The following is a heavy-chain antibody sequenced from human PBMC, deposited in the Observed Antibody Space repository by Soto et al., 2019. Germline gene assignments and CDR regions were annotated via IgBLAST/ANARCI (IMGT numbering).Heavy chain of an antibody. V-gene: IGHV3-48*03. CDR3: AGKGHYNWFDP. J-gene: IGHJ5*02. CDR1: GFTFSTYE. CDR2: ISSGGSTI. Sequence: GGSLRLSCTASGFTFSTYEMNWVRQAPGKGLEWLSEISSGGSTIFYADSVKGRFTISRDNAKNPLYLQMNSLRVEDTAVYYCAGKGHYNWFDPWGQGTLVTV.